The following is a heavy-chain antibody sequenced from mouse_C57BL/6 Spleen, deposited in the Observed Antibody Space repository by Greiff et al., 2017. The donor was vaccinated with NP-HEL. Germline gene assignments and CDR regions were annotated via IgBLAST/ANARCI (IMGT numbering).Heavy chain of an antibody. D-gene: IGHD1-1*01. Sequence: VQLQQSGAELARPGASVKLSCKASGYTFTSYGISWVKQRTGQGLEWIGEIYPRSGNTYYNEKFKGKATLTADKSSSTAYMELRSLTSEDSAVYCCAREGIYGSSYGDYYAMDYWGQGTSVTVSS. CDR2: IYPRSGNT. CDR3: AREGIYGSSYGDYYAMDY. J-gene: IGHJ4*01. V-gene: IGHV1-81*01. CDR1: GYTFTSYG.